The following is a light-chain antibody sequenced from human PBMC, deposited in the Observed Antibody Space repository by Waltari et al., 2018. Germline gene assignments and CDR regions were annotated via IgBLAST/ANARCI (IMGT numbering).Light chain of an antibody. CDR3: SSYTSSNNCV. CDR1: SSDVGGYDY. Sequence: QSALTQPPSASGSPGQSVTISCTGTSSDVGGYDYVSWYQQHPGKAPKLIIYEVNKRPSGVPDRFSGSKSGNTASLTVSGLQAEDEADYYCSSYTSSNNCVFGTGTKVTDL. CDR2: EVN. V-gene: IGLV2-8*01. J-gene: IGLJ1*01.